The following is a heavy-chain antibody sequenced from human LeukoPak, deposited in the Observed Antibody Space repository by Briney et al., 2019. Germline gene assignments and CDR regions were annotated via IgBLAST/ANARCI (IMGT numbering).Heavy chain of an antibody. CDR3: ARDQNPQTRNYDFWSGYYPYYYYYYYMDV. Sequence: ASVKVSCKASGYTFTSYAMNWVRQAPGQGLEWMGWINTNTGNPTYAQGFTGRFVFSLDTSVSTAYLQISSLKAEDTAVYYCARDQNPQTRNYDFWSGYYPYYYYYYYMDVWGKGTTVTVSS. CDR1: GYTFTSYA. CDR2: INTNTGNP. V-gene: IGHV7-4-1*02. D-gene: IGHD3-3*01. J-gene: IGHJ6*03.